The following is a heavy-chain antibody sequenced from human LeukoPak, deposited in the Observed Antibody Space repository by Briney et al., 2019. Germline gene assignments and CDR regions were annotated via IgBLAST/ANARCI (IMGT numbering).Heavy chain of an antibody. D-gene: IGHD5-24*01. CDR1: RGTFSSYA. Sequence: SVKVSCKASRGTFSSYAISWVRQAPGQGLEWMGGIIPIFGTANYAQKFQGRVTITADKSTSTAYMELSSLRSEDTAVYYYARELEDGHYYYGMDVWGKGTTVTVSS. V-gene: IGHV1-69*06. CDR2: IIPIFGTA. J-gene: IGHJ6*04. CDR3: ARELEDGHYYYGMDV.